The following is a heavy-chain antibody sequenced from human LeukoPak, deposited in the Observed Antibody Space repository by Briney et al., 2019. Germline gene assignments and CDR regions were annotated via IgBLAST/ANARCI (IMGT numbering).Heavy chain of an antibody. CDR1: VYTFTRCD. CDR2: ITHNRRNR. J-gene: IGHJ4*02. Sequence: ASVKVFCRASVYTFTRCDINGVRHDTAQALEWMGGITHNRRNRGYAQKSQGRVTMNRNTSISTAYMELSRLRSEDAAVYCGARKNFEWFVDYWGQGTLVTVSS. D-gene: IGHD3-9*01. V-gene: IGHV1-8*01. CDR3: ARKNFEWFVDY.